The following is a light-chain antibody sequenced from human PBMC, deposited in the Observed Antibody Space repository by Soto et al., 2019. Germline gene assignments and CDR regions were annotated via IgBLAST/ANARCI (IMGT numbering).Light chain of an antibody. V-gene: IGKV3-15*01. J-gene: IGKJ5*01. CDR3: QQYNNWPFS. CDR1: QSVSSN. Sequence: EIVMTQSPATLSVSPGERAPLSCRASQSVSSNLAWYQQKPGQPPRLLIYDISTRATGVPARLSGSGSGTELTLTISGLQSEDFALYFCQQYNNWPFSXGQGTRLEIK. CDR2: DIS.